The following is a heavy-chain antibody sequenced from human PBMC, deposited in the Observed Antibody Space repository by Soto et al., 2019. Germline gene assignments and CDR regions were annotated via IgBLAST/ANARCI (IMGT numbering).Heavy chain of an antibody. CDR3: ARENSFFDY. D-gene: IGHD2-15*01. V-gene: IGHV1-18*01. CDR2: ISGYNANT. J-gene: IGHJ4*02. CDR1: GYTFRNFG. Sequence: QIQLLQSGAEVKKPGASVKVTCKPSGYTFRNFGISWVRQAPGQGLEWMGWISGYNANTNYAQKFQGRVTMTADTSTGTAYMELGSLRSDETAVYYCARENSFFDYWGQGTLVTVSS.